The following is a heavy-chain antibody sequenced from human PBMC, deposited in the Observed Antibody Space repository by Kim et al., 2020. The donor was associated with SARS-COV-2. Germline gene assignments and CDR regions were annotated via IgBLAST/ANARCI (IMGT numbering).Heavy chain of an antibody. D-gene: IGHD5-18*01. Sequence: SGKGRFTTSRDNSKHTLYLQINSLRAEDTAVYYCAKDKRSGYTYGNWFDPWGQGTLVTVSS. V-gene: IGHV3-23*01. J-gene: IGHJ5*02. CDR3: AKDKRSGYTYGNWFDP.